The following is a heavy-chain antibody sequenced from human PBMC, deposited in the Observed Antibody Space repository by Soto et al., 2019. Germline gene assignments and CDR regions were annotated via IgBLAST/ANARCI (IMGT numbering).Heavy chain of an antibody. CDR1: GFTFSSYE. CDR3: VRGASLAGFDY. J-gene: IGHJ4*02. D-gene: IGHD3-16*02. Sequence: PGGSLRLSCAASGFTFSSYEMNWVRQAPGKGLEWISYIISSGKTIYYADSVKGRFTISRDNPKNSLYLQMNSLRVEDTAVYYCVRGASLAGFDYWGQGTLVTVSS. CDR2: IISSGKTI. V-gene: IGHV3-48*03.